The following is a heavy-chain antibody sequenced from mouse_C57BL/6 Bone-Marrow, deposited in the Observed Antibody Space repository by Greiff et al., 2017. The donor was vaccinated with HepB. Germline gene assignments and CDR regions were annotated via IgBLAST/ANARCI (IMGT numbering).Heavy chain of an antibody. CDR1: GYSFTGYY. Sequence: EVQLQQSGPELVKPGASVKISCKASGYSFTGYYMNWVKQSPEKSLEWIGDINPSTGGTTYNQKFKAKATLTVTKSSCQAYMQLKSLTSEDSAVYYCARSGNWGVKGFAYWGQGTLVTVSA. J-gene: IGHJ3*01. CDR3: ARSGNWGVKGFAY. CDR2: INPSTGGT. D-gene: IGHD4-1*01. V-gene: IGHV1-42*01.